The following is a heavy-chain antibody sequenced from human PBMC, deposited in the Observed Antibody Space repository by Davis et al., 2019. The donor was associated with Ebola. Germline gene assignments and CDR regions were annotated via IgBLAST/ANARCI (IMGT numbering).Heavy chain of an antibody. Sequence: ASVKVSCKASGYTFTTYDINWVRQATGQGLEWMGWMNPNNGNTGYAQKFQGRVTMTRNTSISTAYMELSSLRTEDTAVYYCARSIVYYDTSGYYRARYWGQGTLVTVSS. J-gene: IGHJ4*02. V-gene: IGHV1-8*01. D-gene: IGHD3-22*01. CDR2: MNPNNGNT. CDR1: GYTFTTYD. CDR3: ARSIVYYDTSGYYRARY.